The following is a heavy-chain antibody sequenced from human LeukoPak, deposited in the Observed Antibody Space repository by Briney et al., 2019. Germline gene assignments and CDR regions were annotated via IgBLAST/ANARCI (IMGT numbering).Heavy chain of an antibody. CDR1: GFTFGDYA. CDR3: ARDPYNYGYAGY. J-gene: IGHJ4*02. Sequence: PGGSLRLSCTTSGFTFGDYALSWFRQAPGKGLEWVAFIRNKAYRETAEYAASVKGRFTISRDDSKSIAYLQLNSLTTEDTAVYYCARDPYNYGYAGYWGQGTLVTVSS. CDR2: IRNKAYRETA. V-gene: IGHV3-49*03. D-gene: IGHD5-12*01.